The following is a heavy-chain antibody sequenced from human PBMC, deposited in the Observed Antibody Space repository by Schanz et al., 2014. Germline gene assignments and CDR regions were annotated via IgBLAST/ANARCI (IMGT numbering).Heavy chain of an antibody. Sequence: QVQLVQSGGEVKKPGASATVSCKASGYTFNNHGISWVRQAPGQGLEWMGLINPSVGNTNYAQKFRGRVTMTRDTSTSTVYMELSSLRSEDTAVYFCARGPSTGAFDIWGQGTRVTVS. J-gene: IGHJ3*02. CDR2: INPSVGNT. CDR3: ARGPSTGAFDI. CDR1: GYTFNNHG. V-gene: IGHV1-46*02.